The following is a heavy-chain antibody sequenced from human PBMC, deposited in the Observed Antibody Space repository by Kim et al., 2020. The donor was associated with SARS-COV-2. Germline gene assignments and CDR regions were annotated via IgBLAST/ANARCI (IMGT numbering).Heavy chain of an antibody. CDR1: GFTFSSYA. D-gene: IGHD3-10*01. Sequence: GGSLRLSCAASGFTFSSYAMHWVRQAPGKGLEWVAAISYDGSNKYYADSVKGRFTISRDNSKNTLYLQMNSLRAEDTAVYYCARWGVRGVTNWYFDLWGRGTLVTVSS. CDR3: ARWGVRGVTNWYFDL. V-gene: IGHV3-30*04. CDR2: ISYDGSNK. J-gene: IGHJ2*01.